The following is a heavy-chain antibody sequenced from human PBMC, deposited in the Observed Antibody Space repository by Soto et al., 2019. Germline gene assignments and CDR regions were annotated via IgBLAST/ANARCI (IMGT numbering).Heavy chain of an antibody. Sequence: EVQLLESGGGLIQPGGSLRLSCAASGFSITSYAMSWVRQAPGKGLEWVSTISGNGANIFYGDSVKGRFTISRDTSENTVYLQMNSLRAEEDTAVYYCAKKMGGSYTYFDYWGQGTLVTVSS. V-gene: IGHV3-23*01. D-gene: IGHD1-26*01. CDR3: AKKMGGSYTYFDY. CDR2: ISGNGANI. J-gene: IGHJ4*02. CDR1: GFSITSYA.